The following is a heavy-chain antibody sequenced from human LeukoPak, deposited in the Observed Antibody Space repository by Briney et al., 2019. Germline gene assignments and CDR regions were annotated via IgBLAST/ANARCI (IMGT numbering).Heavy chain of an antibody. Sequence: XXVTVSFKASXYAFTRYGIRWVRQAPGQGVDWMGWINTYSGDTKYAQRLQGRVTLTTDTSTNTVYMELRSLRSDDTAVYYCAREQDVAASVDYFYYGLDVWGQGTTVTVSS. CDR1: XYAFTRYG. CDR2: INTYSGDT. CDR3: AREQDVAASVDYFYYGLDV. J-gene: IGHJ6*02. V-gene: IGHV1-18*01. D-gene: IGHD6-6*01.